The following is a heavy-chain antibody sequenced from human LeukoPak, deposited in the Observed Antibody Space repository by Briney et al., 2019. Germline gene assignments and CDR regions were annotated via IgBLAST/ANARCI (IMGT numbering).Heavy chain of an antibody. D-gene: IGHD2-8*01. CDR1: GFTFSSYW. CDR2: ISGSGGST. J-gene: IGHJ4*02. V-gene: IGHV3-23*01. CDR3: AKDRSCINDVRHGDFDY. Sequence: GGSLRLSCAASGFTFSSYWMHWVRQAPGKGLEWVSTISGSGGSTYYADSVKGRFTISRDNSKNTVYLQMNSLRAEDTAVYYCAKDRSCINDVRHGDFDYWGQGTLVTVSS.